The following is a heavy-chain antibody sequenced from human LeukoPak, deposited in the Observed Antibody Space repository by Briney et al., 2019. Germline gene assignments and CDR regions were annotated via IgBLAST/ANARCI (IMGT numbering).Heavy chain of an antibody. CDR3: ARYYDSSGWHYFDY. CDR2: IIPIFGTA. D-gene: IGHD3-22*01. Sequence: SVKVSCKASGYTFSSYAISWVRQAPGQGLEWMGGIIPIFGTANYAQKFQGRVTITADESTSTAYMELSSLRSEDTAVYYCARYYDSSGWHYFDYWGQGTLVTVSS. CDR1: GYTFSSYA. V-gene: IGHV1-69*13. J-gene: IGHJ4*02.